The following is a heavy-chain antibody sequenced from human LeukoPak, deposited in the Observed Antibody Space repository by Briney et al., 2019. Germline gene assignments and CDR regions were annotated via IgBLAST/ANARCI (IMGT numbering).Heavy chain of an antibody. J-gene: IGHJ6*02. Sequence: ASVKVSCKASGYTFTGYYMHWVRQAPGQGLEWMGWINPNSGGTNYAQKFQGWVAMTRDTSISTAYMELSRLRSDDTAVYYCARVLKGLVGATGYYGMDVWGQGTTVTVSS. CDR3: ARVLKGLVGATGYYGMDV. V-gene: IGHV1-2*04. CDR1: GYTFTGYY. CDR2: INPNSGGT. D-gene: IGHD1-26*01.